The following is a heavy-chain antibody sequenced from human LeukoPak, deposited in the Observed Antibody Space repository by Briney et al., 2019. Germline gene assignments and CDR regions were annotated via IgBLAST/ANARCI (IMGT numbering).Heavy chain of an antibody. D-gene: IGHD5-18*01. Sequence: PSETLSLTCTVSGGSISSSSYYWGWIRQPPGKGLEWIGSIYYSGSTYYNPSLKSRVTISVDTSKNQFSLRLSSVTAADTAVYYCARAWIQFLAPNWFDPWGQGTLVTVSS. CDR2: IYYSGST. J-gene: IGHJ5*02. V-gene: IGHV4-39*07. CDR1: GGSISSSSYY. CDR3: ARAWIQFLAPNWFDP.